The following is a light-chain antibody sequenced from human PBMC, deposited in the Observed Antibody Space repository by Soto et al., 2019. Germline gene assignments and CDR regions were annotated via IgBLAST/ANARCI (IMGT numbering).Light chain of an antibody. J-gene: IGKJ1*01. CDR3: QHYNGYPWT. Sequence: DLQLVQSPSSLSASVGDRVTITCRASQGVNNYLAWFQQKPGKAPQSLIYAASTLRTGVPSRFSGSEYGTDFILTIDSLHPEDFATYYCQHYNGYPWTFGQGTTVDVK. CDR2: AAS. V-gene: IGKV1-16*01. CDR1: QGVNNY.